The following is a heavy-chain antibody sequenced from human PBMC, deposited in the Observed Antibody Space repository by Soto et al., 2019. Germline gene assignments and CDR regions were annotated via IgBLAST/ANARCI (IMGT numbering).Heavy chain of an antibody. V-gene: IGHV3-48*02. CDR3: ARVRVRHYDILIGYSYYFDY. Sequence: EVQLVESGGGLVQPGGSLRLSCAASGFTFSSYSMNWVRQAPGKGLEWVSYISSSSSTIYYADSVKGRFTISRDNAKNSLYLQMNSLRDEDTAVYYCARVRVRHYDILIGYSYYFDYWGQGTLVTVSS. CDR2: ISSSSSTI. CDR1: GFTFSSYS. D-gene: IGHD3-9*01. J-gene: IGHJ4*02.